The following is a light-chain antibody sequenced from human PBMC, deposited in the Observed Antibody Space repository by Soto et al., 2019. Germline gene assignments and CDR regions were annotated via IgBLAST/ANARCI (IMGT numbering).Light chain of an antibody. Sequence: QSALTQPASVSGSPGQSITISCTGTSSDVGGYNYVFWYQQHPGKTPKLMIYDVTNRPSGISSRFSGSKSGNTASLTISGLQAEDEADYYCSSYTDTSTLSVFGTGTKLT. V-gene: IGLV2-14*03. CDR2: DVT. J-gene: IGLJ1*01. CDR3: SSYTDTSTLSV. CDR1: SSDVGGYNY.